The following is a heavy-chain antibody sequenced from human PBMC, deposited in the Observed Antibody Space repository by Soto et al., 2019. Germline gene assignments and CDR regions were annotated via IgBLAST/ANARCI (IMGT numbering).Heavy chain of an antibody. D-gene: IGHD3-16*01. CDR3: ASGVMGHYFDY. J-gene: IGHJ4*02. CDR2: SNPSGGST. V-gene: IGHV1-46*01. CDR1: GYTFTSYY. Sequence: QVQLVQSGAEVKKPGASVKVSCKASGYTFTSYYMHWVRQAPGQGLEWMGISNPSGGSTSYAQKFQGRVTMTRDTSTSTVYMELSSLRSEDTAVYYCASGVMGHYFDYWGQGTLVTVSS.